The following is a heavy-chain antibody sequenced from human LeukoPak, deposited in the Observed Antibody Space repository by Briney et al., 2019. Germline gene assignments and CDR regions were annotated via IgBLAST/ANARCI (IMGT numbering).Heavy chain of an antibody. Sequence: SETLSLTCTVSGGSISSYYWSWIRQPPGKGLEWIGYIYYSGSTNYNPSLKSRVTISVDTSKNQFSLKLSSVTAADTAVYYCARGVGDYYYYGMDVWGQGTTVTVSS. J-gene: IGHJ6*02. CDR1: GGSISSYY. D-gene: IGHD2-15*01. CDR2: IYYSGST. V-gene: IGHV4-59*01. CDR3: ARGVGDYYYYGMDV.